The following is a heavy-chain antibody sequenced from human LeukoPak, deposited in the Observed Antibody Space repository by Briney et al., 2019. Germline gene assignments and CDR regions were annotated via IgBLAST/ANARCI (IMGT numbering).Heavy chain of an antibody. CDR3: ARHPTIAAAGPFDY. D-gene: IGHD6-13*01. Sequence: SETLSLTCTVSGGSISSSNYYWGWIRQPPGKGLEWIGSIYYSGSSYYNPSLKSRVTISVDTSKNQFSLKLSSVTAADTAVYYCARHPTIAAAGPFDYWGQGTLVTVSS. V-gene: IGHV4-39*01. CDR2: IYYSGSS. J-gene: IGHJ4*02. CDR1: GGSISSSNYY.